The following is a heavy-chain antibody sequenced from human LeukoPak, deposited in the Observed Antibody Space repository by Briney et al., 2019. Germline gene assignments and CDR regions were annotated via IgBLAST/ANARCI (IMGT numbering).Heavy chain of an antibody. J-gene: IGHJ4*02. CDR3: ARVYCSGGSCYSDY. D-gene: IGHD2-15*01. Sequence: SETLSLTCTVSGGSISSYYWSWIWQPPGKGLEWIGYIYYSGSTNYNPSLKSRVTISVDTSKNQFSLKLSSVTAADTAVYYCARVYCSGGSCYSDYLGQGTLVTVSS. CDR2: IYYSGST. CDR1: GGSISSYY. V-gene: IGHV4-59*01.